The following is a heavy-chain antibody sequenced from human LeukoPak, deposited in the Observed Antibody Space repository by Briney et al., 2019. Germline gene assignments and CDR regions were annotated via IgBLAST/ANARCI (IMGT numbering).Heavy chain of an antibody. CDR3: ARGGGYYGVDY. D-gene: IGHD4-17*01. CDR2: IYSGGST. J-gene: IGHJ4*02. Sequence: GGSLRLPCAASGFTVDSNNLNWVRQAPGKGLEWVSVIYSGGSTYYADSVKGRFTISRDNSKNTLYLEMNSLRDEDTAVYFCARGGGYYGVDYWGQGTLVTVSS. V-gene: IGHV3-53*01. CDR1: GFTVDSNN.